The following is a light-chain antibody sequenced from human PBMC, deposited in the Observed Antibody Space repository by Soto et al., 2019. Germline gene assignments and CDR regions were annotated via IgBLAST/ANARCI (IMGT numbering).Light chain of an antibody. V-gene: IGLV4-69*01. CDR3: QTWATGIRV. Sequence: QPVLTQSPSASASLGASVKLTCTLSSGHSIFAIGWHQQQPEKGPRYLMKVNGDGSHNKGDGIPDRFSGSSSGAERYLTISSLQSEDEADYYCQTWATGIRVFGGGTKLTFL. CDR1: SGHSIFA. CDR2: VNGDGSH. J-gene: IGLJ3*02.